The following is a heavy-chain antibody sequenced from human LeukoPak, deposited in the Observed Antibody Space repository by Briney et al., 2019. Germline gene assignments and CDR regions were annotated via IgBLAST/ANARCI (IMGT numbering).Heavy chain of an antibody. CDR1: GGSFSGYY. D-gene: IGHD2-2*01. J-gene: IGHJ4*02. Sequence: SETLSLTCAVYGGSFSGYYWSWVRQPPGKGLEWIGEINHSGSTNYNPSLKSRVTLSVDTSKNQFSLNLCSVTAADTAVYYCARGMPGYWGQGSLVTVSS. V-gene: IGHV4-34*01. CDR2: INHSGST. CDR3: ARGMPGY.